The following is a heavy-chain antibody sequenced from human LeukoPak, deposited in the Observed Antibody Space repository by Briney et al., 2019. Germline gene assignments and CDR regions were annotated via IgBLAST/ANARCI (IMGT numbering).Heavy chain of an antibody. D-gene: IGHD4-17*01. CDR2: ISGSVGNT. CDR3: AKVMTSVTTYYYYDMDV. CDR1: GFTFSNAW. Sequence: GGSLRLYCAASGFTFSNAWMSWVRQAPGKGLEWVSSISGSVGNTYYADFVKGRFTIFRDNSENTVSLQMDSLRAEDTAVYYCAKVMTSVTTYYYYDMDVWGQGTTVTVSS. V-gene: IGHV3-23*01. J-gene: IGHJ6*02.